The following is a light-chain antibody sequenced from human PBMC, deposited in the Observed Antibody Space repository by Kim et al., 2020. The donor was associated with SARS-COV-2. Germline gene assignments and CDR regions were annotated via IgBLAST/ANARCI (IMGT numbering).Light chain of an antibody. CDR1: QGISYY. CDR2: SAS. J-gene: IGKJ2*01. CDR3: QQYYNYPHS. Sequence: SAAVGDRVTIACRASQGISYYLAWFQQKPGKAPKSLIHSASSLQSGVPSKFIGSGSGTYFTLTINGLQPDDFATNYCQQYYNYPHSFGQGTKLEI. V-gene: IGKV1-16*02.